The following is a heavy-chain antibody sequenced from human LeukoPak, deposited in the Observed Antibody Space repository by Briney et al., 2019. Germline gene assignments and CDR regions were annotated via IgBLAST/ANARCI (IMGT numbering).Heavy chain of an antibody. CDR1: GYTFTSYG. CDR2: ISAYNGNT. V-gene: IGHV1-18*01. CDR3: ARDRPQGSGSYSPHPFDY. Sequence: ASVKVSCKASGYTFTSYGISWVRQAPGQGLEWMGWISAYNGNTNYAQKLQGRVTMTTDTSTSTAYMELRSLRSDDTAVYYCARDRPQGSGSYSPHPFDYWGQGTLVTVSS. D-gene: IGHD3-10*01. J-gene: IGHJ4*02.